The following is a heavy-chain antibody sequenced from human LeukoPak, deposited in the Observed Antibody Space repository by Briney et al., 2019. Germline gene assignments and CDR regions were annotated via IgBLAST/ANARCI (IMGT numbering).Heavy chain of an antibody. Sequence: EASVKVSCKASWYTLTSYGISWVRQAPGQGLEWMGWISAYNGNTNYAQKLQGRVTMTTDTSTSTAYMELRSLRSDDTAVYYCARDMGQDYYGSGSYYAYADWGQGTLVTVSS. CDR3: ARDMGQDYYGSGSYYAYAD. V-gene: IGHV1-18*04. D-gene: IGHD3-10*01. CDR1: WYTLTSYG. J-gene: IGHJ4*02. CDR2: ISAYNGNT.